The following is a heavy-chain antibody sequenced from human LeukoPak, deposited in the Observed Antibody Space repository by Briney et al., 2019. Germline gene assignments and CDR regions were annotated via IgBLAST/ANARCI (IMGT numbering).Heavy chain of an antibody. CDR2: IYYSGST. CDR1: GGSISSYY. Sequence: PSETLSLTCTVSGGSISSYYWSWIRQPPGKGLEWIGYIYYSGSTNYNPSLKSRVTISVDTSKNQFSLKLSSVTAADTAVYYCARAVASSSGWYEVENYFDYWGQGTLVTVSS. CDR3: ARAVASSSGWYEVENYFDY. D-gene: IGHD6-13*01. J-gene: IGHJ4*02. V-gene: IGHV4-59*01.